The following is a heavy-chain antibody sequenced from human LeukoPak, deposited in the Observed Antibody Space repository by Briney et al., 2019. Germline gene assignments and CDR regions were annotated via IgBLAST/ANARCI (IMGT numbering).Heavy chain of an antibody. Sequence: SETLSLTCAVYGGSFSGYYWSWIRQPPGKGLEWIGEINHSGSTNYNPSLKSRVTISVDTSKNQFSLKLSSVTAADTAVYYCARGSHSGSYRGYYYYYMDVWGKGTTVTVSS. CDR3: ARGSHSGSYRGYYYYYMDV. CDR2: INHSGST. CDR1: GGSFSGYY. D-gene: IGHD1-26*01. J-gene: IGHJ6*03. V-gene: IGHV4-34*01.